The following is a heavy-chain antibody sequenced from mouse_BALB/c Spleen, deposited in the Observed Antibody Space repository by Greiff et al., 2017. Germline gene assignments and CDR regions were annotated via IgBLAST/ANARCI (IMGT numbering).Heavy chain of an antibody. CDR2: ISSGSSTI. V-gene: IGHV5-17*02. J-gene: IGHJ1*01. D-gene: IGHD1-1*01. CDR3: ARCHYGRTYFDV. CDR1: GFTFSSFG. Sequence: EVHLVESGGGLVQPGGSRKLSCAASGFTFSSFGMHWVRQAPEKGLEWVAYISSGSSTIYYADTVKGRFTISRDNPKNTLFLQMTSLRSEDTAMYYCARCHYGRTYFDVWGAGTTVTVSS.